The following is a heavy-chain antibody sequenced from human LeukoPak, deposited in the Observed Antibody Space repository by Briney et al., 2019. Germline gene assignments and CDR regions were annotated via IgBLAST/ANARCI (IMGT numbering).Heavy chain of an antibody. CDR3: ARGLGDYDAFDV. D-gene: IGHD4-17*01. V-gene: IGHV3-21*01. Sequence: PGGSLRLSCSVSGFTFSSYSMNWVRQAPGKGLRWVSSISGGGSYIFYADSVEGRFSVSRDNAKNSVFLQMNSLRAVDTAVYYCARGLGDYDAFDVWGHGTRVTVAS. J-gene: IGHJ3*01. CDR1: GFTFSSYS. CDR2: ISGGGSYI.